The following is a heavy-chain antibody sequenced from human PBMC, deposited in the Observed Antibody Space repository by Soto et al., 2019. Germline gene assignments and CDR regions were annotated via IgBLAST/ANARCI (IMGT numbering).Heavy chain of an antibody. J-gene: IGHJ4*02. CDR3: ARGGYGESLWGDY. D-gene: IGHD3-10*01. V-gene: IGHV3-7*03. CDR2: IKQDGREK. Sequence: EVQLVESGGGLVQPGGSLRLSCAASGFTFSSYWMSWVRQAPGKGLEWVANIKQDGREKYYVDSVKGRFTISRDNAKNSLYLQMNSLRAEDTAVYYCARGGYGESLWGDYWGQGTLVTVSS. CDR1: GFTFSSYW.